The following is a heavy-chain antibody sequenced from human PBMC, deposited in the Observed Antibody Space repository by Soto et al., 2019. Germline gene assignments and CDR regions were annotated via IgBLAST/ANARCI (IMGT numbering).Heavy chain of an antibody. J-gene: IGHJ5*02. CDR1: GGSFSDYG. Sequence: QVQLVQSGAEVKKPGSSVKVSCKTSGGSFSDYGISWVRQAPGQGLEWMGGINPVIGPANYARKFQGRLTITADRTTRTAVTDLTRLTSGVAYVDDCARASQEMAGVSVAGLGPSNWFGACGQG. CDR3: ARASQEMAGVSVAGLGPSNWFGA. D-gene: IGHD6-19*01. V-gene: IGHV1-69*14. CDR2: INPVIGPA.